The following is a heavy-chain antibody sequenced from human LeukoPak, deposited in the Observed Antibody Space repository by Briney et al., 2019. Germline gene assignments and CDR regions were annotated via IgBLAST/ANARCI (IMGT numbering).Heavy chain of an antibody. J-gene: IGHJ4*02. Sequence: ASVKVSCKASGYTFTSYYMHWARQAPGQGLEWMGIINPSGGSTSYAQKFQGRVTVTRDTSTSTVHLELSSLRSEDTAVYYCARVMTTVVSYFDYWGQGTLVTVSS. CDR1: GYTFTSYY. D-gene: IGHD4-23*01. CDR3: ARVMTTVVSYFDY. CDR2: INPSGGST. V-gene: IGHV1-46*01.